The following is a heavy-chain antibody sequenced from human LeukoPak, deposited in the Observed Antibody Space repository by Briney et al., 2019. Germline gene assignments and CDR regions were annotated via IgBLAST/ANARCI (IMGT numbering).Heavy chain of an antibody. Sequence: SETLSLTCTVSGGSISSRSYYWGWIRQPPGKGLEWIGNIYSSGSTSYNPSLESRVTISVDTSKNQFSLKLSSVTAADTAVYYCARQQYSGGWTYYFDYWGQGTLVTVSS. J-gene: IGHJ4*02. D-gene: IGHD6-19*01. CDR2: IYSSGST. V-gene: IGHV4-39*01. CDR3: ARQQYSGGWTYYFDY. CDR1: GGSISSRSYY.